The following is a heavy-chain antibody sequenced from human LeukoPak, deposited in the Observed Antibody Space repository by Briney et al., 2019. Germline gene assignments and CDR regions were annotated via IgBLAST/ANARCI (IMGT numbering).Heavy chain of an antibody. CDR2: IYPGDSDT. D-gene: IGHD5-24*01. CDR3: ATSLTQVVDGYDY. V-gene: IGHV5-51*01. J-gene: IGHJ4*02. Sequence: RGESLKISCKGSGYSFTSYWIGWVRQMPGKGLEWMGIIYPGDSDTRYSPSFQGQVTISADKSISTAYLQWSSLKASDTAMYYCATSLTQVVDGYDYWGQGTLVTVSS. CDR1: GYSFTSYW.